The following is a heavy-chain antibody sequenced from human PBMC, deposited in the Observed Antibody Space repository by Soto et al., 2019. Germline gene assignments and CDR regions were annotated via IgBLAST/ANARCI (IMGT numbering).Heavy chain of an antibody. V-gene: IGHV3-23*01. CDR2: ISGSGGST. D-gene: IGHD3-10*01. CDR3: ASLDALLWFGELPFDY. Sequence: GGSLRLSCAASGFTFSSYAMSWVRQAPGKGLEWVSAISGSGGSTYYADSVKGRFTISRDNSKDTLYLQMNSLRAEDTAVYYCASLDALLWFGELPFDYWGQGTLVTVSS. J-gene: IGHJ4*02. CDR1: GFTFSSYA.